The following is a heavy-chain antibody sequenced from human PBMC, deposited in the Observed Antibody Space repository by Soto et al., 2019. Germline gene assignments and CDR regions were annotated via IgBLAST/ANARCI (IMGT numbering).Heavy chain of an antibody. V-gene: IGHV3-30-3*01. D-gene: IGHD2-21*02. J-gene: IGHJ6*02. CDR2: ISYDGSNK. CDR1: GFTFSSYA. CDR3: ARDLADCGGDCYTYYYYGMDV. Sequence: GGSLRLSCAASGFTFSSYAMHWVRQAPGKGLEWVAVISYDGSNKYHADSVKGRFTISRDNSKNTLYLQMNSLRAEDTAVYYCARDLADCGGDCYTYYYYGMDVWGQGTKVTVSS.